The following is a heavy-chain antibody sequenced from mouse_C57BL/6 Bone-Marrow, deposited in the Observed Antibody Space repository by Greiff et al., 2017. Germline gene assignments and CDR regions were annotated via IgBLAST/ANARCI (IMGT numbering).Heavy chain of an antibody. Sequence: EVNVVESGGGLVKPGGSLKLSCAASGFTFSSYAMSWVRQTPEKRLEWVATISDGGSYTYYPDNVKGRFTISRDNAKNNLYLQMSHLKSEDTAMDYCARGGTTVVAVDYWGQGTSVTVSS. D-gene: IGHD1-1*01. CDR1: GFTFSSYA. CDR3: ARGGTTVVAVDY. V-gene: IGHV5-4*03. CDR2: ISDGGSYT. J-gene: IGHJ4*01.